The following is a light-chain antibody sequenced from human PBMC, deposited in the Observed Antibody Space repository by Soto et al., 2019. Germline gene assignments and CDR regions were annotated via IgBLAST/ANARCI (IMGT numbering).Light chain of an antibody. CDR1: SSDVGRYDF. CDR3: CSYAGSYTYV. Sequence: QSALTQPRSVSGSPGQSITLSCTGTSSDVGRYDFVSWYQQHPGKAPKLMIYDVTKRPSGVPDRFSGSKSGNTTSLTISGLKSYAEDDYYCCSYAGSYTYVFGTGTQLTVL. V-gene: IGLV2-11*01. J-gene: IGLJ1*01. CDR2: DVT.